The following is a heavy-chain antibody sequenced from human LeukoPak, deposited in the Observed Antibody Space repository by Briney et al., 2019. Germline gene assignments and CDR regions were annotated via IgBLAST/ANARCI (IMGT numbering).Heavy chain of an antibody. CDR2: IYSSGTT. Sequence: SETLSLTCTVSGDSVSPYYWSWIRQPPGKGLEWVGIIYSSGTTYYNPSLTSRVTISIDTSKNQFSLKLTSVTAADTVVYYCARSVTGANNWFDPWGQGTLVTVSS. J-gene: IGHJ5*02. CDR3: ARSVTGANNWFDP. V-gene: IGHV4-4*09. CDR1: GDSVSPYY. D-gene: IGHD1-20*01.